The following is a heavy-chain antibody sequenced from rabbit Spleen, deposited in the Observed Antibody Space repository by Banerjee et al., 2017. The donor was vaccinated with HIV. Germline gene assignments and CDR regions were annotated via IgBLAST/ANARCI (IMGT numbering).Heavy chain of an antibody. CDR1: GFSFSDRDV. Sequence: QEQLEESGGGLVKPEGSLTLTCKASGFSFSDRDVMCWVRQAPGKGLEWIAGIYSGSSGFTYFASWAKGRFTISKTSSTTVTLQMTSLTAADTATYFCARDGAGGSYFALWGPGTLVTVS. D-gene: IGHD8-1*01. CDR2: IYSGSSGFT. V-gene: IGHV1S45*01. J-gene: IGHJ4*01. CDR3: ARDGAGGSYFAL.